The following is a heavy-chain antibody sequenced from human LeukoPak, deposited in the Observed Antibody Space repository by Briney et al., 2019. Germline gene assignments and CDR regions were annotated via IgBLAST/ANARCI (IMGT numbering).Heavy chain of an antibody. CDR2: IYYSGST. J-gene: IGHJ4*02. D-gene: IGHD1-26*01. Sequence: SETLSLTCTVSGGSISSYYWSWIRQPPGKGLEWIGYIYYSGSTNYNPSLKSRVTISVDTSKNQFSLKLSSVTAADTAVYYCARDHPGAPFDYWGQGTLVTVSS. V-gene: IGHV4-59*01. CDR3: ARDHPGAPFDY. CDR1: GGSISSYY.